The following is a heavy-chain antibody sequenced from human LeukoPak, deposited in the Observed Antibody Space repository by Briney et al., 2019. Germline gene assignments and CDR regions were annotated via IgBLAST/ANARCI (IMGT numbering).Heavy chain of an antibody. D-gene: IGHD1-14*01. V-gene: IGHV1-46*01. CDR1: GHTFTTYY. CDR2: INPSGDGT. J-gene: IGHJ5*02. Sequence: ASVKVSCKASGHTFTTYYVHLARQAPGQGLEWMGVINPSGDGTNYPQRFQGRVTLTRDTSTSTVYMELSSLRSEDTAIYYCAKETPNTGWFDPWGQGTLVTVSS. CDR3: AKETPNTGWFDP.